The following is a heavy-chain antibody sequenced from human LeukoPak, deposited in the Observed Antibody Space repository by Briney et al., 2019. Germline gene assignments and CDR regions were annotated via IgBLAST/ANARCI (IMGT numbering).Heavy chain of an antibody. CDR1: GGSVSSGSYY. Sequence: SETLSLTCTVSGGSVSSGSYYWSWIRQPPGKGLEWIGYIYYSGSTNYNPSLKSRVTISVDTSKNQFSLKLSSVTAADTAVYYCARAVDSSSWHPFDYWGQGTLVTVSS. CDR3: ARAVDSSSWHPFDY. CDR2: IYYSGST. D-gene: IGHD6-13*01. V-gene: IGHV4-61*01. J-gene: IGHJ4*02.